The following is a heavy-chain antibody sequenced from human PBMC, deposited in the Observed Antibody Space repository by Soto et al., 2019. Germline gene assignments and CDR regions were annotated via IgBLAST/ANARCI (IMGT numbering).Heavy chain of an antibody. J-gene: IGHJ4*02. D-gene: IGHD3-10*01. Sequence: EAHLVESGGGLVQPGRSLRLSCVASGFTFDDYAIHWVRQAPGKGLEWVSGISWNGAATGYADSVKGRFTISRDNAKNSLYLQMSSLRTEDTAIYYCAYLPLYGSGFGCWGQGTLVTVSS. V-gene: IGHV3-9*01. CDR1: GFTFDDYA. CDR2: ISWNGAAT. CDR3: AYLPLYGSGFGC.